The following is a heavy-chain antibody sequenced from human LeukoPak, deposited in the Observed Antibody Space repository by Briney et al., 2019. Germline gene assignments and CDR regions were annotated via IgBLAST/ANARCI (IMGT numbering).Heavy chain of an antibody. CDR1: GFTVSSNY. Sequence: GGSLRLSCAASGFTVSSNYMSWVRQAPGKGLEWVSVIYSGGSTYYADSVKGRFPISRHNAKNSLYLQMNSLRAEDTAVYYCARRTVGRGSYYFDYWGQGTLVTVSS. D-gene: IGHD3-10*01. J-gene: IGHJ4*02. V-gene: IGHV3-53*01. CDR2: IYSGGST. CDR3: ARRTVGRGSYYFDY.